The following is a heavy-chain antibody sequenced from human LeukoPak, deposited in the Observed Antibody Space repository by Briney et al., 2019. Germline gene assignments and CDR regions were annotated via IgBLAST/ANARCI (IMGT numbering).Heavy chain of an antibody. CDR3: ARDGAGGYYYGSGSMDV. Sequence: GGSLRLSCAASGFTFSSSGMHWVRQAPGKGLEWVAVISYDGSNKYYADSVKGRFTISRDNSKNTLYLQMNSLRAEDTAVYYCARDGAGGYYYGSGSMDVWGQGTTVTVSS. CDR2: ISYDGSNK. V-gene: IGHV3-30*03. CDR1: GFTFSSSG. D-gene: IGHD3-10*01. J-gene: IGHJ6*02.